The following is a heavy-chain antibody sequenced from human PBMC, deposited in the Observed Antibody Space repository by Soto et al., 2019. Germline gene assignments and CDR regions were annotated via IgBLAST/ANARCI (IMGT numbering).Heavy chain of an antibody. J-gene: IGHJ4*02. CDR1: ESTLNIYW. V-gene: IGHV3-74*01. D-gene: IGHD3-10*01. CDR2: INPESTTL. CDR3: TKDNFGASHX. Sequence: GGSLRLSCTASESTLNIYWMHWIRQAPGKGLVWVSRINPESTTLNYAASVTVRFTISRDSAKNTLYLQMNGLSAEDTAIYYCTKDNFGASHXWGQGTLVTVSX.